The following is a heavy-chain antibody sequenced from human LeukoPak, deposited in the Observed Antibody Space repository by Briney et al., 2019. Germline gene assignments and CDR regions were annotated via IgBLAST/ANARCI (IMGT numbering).Heavy chain of an antibody. CDR3: AKEVKAATNWFDP. CDR1: GFTFSSYA. J-gene: IGHJ5*02. CDR2: ISFSGTNT. Sequence: DPGGSLRLSCAASGFTFSSYAMSWVRQAPGKGLEWVSAISFSGTNTYYADSVKGRFTISRDNLKNTLYLQMNSLGAEDTAVYFCAKEVKAATNWFDPWGQGTLVTVSS. D-gene: IGHD6-25*01. V-gene: IGHV3-23*01.